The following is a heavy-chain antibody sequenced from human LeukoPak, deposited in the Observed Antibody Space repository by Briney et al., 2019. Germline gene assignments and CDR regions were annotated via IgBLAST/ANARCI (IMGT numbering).Heavy chain of an antibody. D-gene: IGHD2-21*02. CDR1: GFTFSDYY. V-gene: IGHV3-7*03. CDR2: IKQDGSEK. J-gene: IGHJ4*02. CDR3: ARAPHIVVVTAMAFDY. Sequence: GGSLRLSCAASGFTFSDYYINWVRQAPGKGLEWVANIKQDGSEKYYVDSVKGRFTISRDNAKNSLYLQMNSLRAEDTAVYYCARAPHIVVVTAMAFDYWGQGTLVTVSS.